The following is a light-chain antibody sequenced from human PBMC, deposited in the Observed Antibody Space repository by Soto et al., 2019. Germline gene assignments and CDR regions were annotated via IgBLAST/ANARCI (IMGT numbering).Light chain of an antibody. CDR3: QQYDNLPWT. V-gene: IGKV1-33*01. CDR2: DAS. CDR1: QDISNY. Sequence: DIQMTQSPSSLSASVGDRVTITCQASQDISNYLNWYQQKPGKAPKLLIYDASNLETGVTSRFSGSGSGTDFTFTISSVQPEDIATYYCQQYDNLPWTFGQGTKVEIK. J-gene: IGKJ1*01.